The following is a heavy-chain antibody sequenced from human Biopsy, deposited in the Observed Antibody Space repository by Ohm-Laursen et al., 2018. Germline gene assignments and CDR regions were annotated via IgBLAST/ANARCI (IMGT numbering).Heavy chain of an antibody. J-gene: IGHJ2*01. V-gene: IGHV1-2*02. D-gene: IGHD2-2*01. Sequence: EASVKVPCKPSGYTFTAFSVHWLRQAPGQGLEWMGWINPKSGDTDYPQNFQGRVSMTRDTSISTAYMDLSRLRSDDTAVYYCARGRRHCSGTCSRWYFDLWGRGTLVTVSS. CDR1: GYTFTAFS. CDR2: INPKSGDT. CDR3: ARGRRHCSGTCSRWYFDL.